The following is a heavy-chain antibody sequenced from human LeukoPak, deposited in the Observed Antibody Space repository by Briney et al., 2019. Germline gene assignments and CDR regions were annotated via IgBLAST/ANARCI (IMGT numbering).Heavy chain of an antibody. CDR1: GFTFTSYG. CDR3: ARGVDNHDILTGGMDV. V-gene: IGHV3-30*02. J-gene: IGHJ6*04. CDR2: IRYDGSKK. Sequence: GGSLRLSCAASGFTFTSYGIHWVRQAPGKGLEWVAFIRYDGSKKYYADSLKGRFTISRDNAKKSLYLQMNSLRAEDTAVYYCARGVDNHDILTGGMDVWGKGTTVTISS. D-gene: IGHD3-9*01.